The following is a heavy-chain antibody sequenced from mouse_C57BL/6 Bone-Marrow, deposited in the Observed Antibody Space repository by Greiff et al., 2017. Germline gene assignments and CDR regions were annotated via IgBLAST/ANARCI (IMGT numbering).Heavy chain of an antibody. CDR1: GYIFTEYT. V-gene: IGHV1-62-2*01. CDR2: FYPGSGSI. J-gene: IGHJ2*01. Sequence: LVESGAELVKPGASVKLSCKASGYIFTEYTIHWVNQRSGQGLEWIGWFYPGSGSIKYNERFKDKATLTADKSSNTVYMELSRLTSEDSAVYFCARHERYYDYEGYFDYWGQGTTLTVSS. CDR3: ARHERYYDYEGYFDY. D-gene: IGHD2-4*01.